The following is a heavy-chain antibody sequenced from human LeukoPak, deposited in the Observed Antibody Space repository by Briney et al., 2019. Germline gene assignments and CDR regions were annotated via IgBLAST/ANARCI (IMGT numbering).Heavy chain of an antibody. CDR2: ISYDGSNK. D-gene: IGHD6-19*01. CDR3: ARDQIAVAGQYYYYYYMDV. V-gene: IGHV3-30*04. Sequence: GGSLRLSCAASGFTFSSYAMHWVRQAPGKGLEWVAVISYDGSNKYYADSVKGRFTISRDDSKNTLYLQMNSLRAEDTAVYYCARDQIAVAGQYYYYYYMDVWGKGTTVTVSS. J-gene: IGHJ6*03. CDR1: GFTFSSYA.